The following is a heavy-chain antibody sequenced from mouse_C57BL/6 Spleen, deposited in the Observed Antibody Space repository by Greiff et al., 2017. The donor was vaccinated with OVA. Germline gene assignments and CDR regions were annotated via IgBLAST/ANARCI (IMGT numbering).Heavy chain of an antibody. J-gene: IGHJ1*03. CDR2: IDPSDSYT. D-gene: IGHD1-1*01. V-gene: IGHV1-69*01. Sequence: QVQLQQPGAELVMPGASVKLSCKASGYTFTSYWMHWVKQRPGQGLEWIGEIDPSDSYTNYNQKFKGKSTLTVDKSSSTAYMQLSSLTSEDSAVYYCARVDSATRYFDVWGTGTTVTVSS. CDR1: GYTFTSYW. CDR3: ARVDSATRYFDV.